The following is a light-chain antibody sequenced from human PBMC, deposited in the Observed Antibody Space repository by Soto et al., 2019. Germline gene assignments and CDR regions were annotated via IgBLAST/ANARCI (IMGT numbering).Light chain of an antibody. V-gene: IGKV3D-20*02. Sequence: EIVLTQSPGTLSLSPGERATLSCRASQSVSNNYLAWYQQKPRQGPRLPIYGASSRATGIPDRFSGSGSGTDFTLTISSLEPEDFAVYYCQQRSNWPLTFGGGTKVDIK. CDR2: GAS. J-gene: IGKJ4*01. CDR3: QQRSNWPLT. CDR1: QSVSNNY.